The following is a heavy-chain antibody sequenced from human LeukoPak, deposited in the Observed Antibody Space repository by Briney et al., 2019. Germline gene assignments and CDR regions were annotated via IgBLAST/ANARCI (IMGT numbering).Heavy chain of an antibody. D-gene: IGHD4-17*01. CDR2: IYYTGST. J-gene: IGHJ4*02. CDR1: GGSISSYY. CDR3: AGGGTTVTFDY. V-gene: IGHV4-59*13. Sequence: SETLSLTCTVSGGSISSYYWSWIRQPPGKGLEWIGCIYYTGSTNYNPSLKSRVTISIDTSKNQFSLNLSSVTAADTAVYYCAGGGTTVTFDYWGQGTLVTVSS.